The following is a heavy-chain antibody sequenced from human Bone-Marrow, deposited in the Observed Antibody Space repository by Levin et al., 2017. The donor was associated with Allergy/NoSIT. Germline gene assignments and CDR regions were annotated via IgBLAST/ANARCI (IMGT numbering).Heavy chain of an antibody. V-gene: IGHV1-69*13. Sequence: SVKVSCKASGGTFSSYAISWVRQAPGQGLEWMGGIIPIFGTANYAQKFQGRVTITADESTSTDYMELSSLRSEDTAVYYCARMDRVGFGESNYYYYGMDVWGQGTTVTVSS. CDR3: ARMDRVGFGESNYYYYGMDV. D-gene: IGHD3-10*01. CDR1: GGTFSSYA. J-gene: IGHJ6*02. CDR2: IIPIFGTA.